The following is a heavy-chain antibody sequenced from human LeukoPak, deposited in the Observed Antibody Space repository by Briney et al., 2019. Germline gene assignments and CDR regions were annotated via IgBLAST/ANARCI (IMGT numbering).Heavy chain of an antibody. J-gene: IGHJ6*03. Sequence: ASVKVSCKASGYTFTSYGISWVRQAPGQGLEWMGWISAYNGKTNYAQKLQGRVTMTTDTSTSTAYMELRSLRSDDTAVYYCARDGEDRYGSGSYYSSYYYYMDVWGKGTTVTISS. V-gene: IGHV1-18*01. D-gene: IGHD3-10*01. CDR1: GYTFTSYG. CDR2: ISAYNGKT. CDR3: ARDGEDRYGSGSYYSSYYYYMDV.